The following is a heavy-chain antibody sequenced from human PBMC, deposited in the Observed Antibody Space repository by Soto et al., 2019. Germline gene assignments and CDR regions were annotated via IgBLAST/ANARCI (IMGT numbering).Heavy chain of an antibody. CDR1: GGIFSTYA. Sequence: QVQLVQSGAEVKKPGSSVKVSCKASGGIFSTYAISWLRQAPGQGLEWMGGIIPLFGTPNYAQRVQGRVTITADESTNTAYMELSRLRTEDTAVYYCARDRYDYGSGNYYNRIDFWGQGTLVTVSS. CDR2: IIPLFGTP. D-gene: IGHD3-10*01. CDR3: ARDRYDYGSGNYYNRIDF. V-gene: IGHV1-69*01. J-gene: IGHJ4*02.